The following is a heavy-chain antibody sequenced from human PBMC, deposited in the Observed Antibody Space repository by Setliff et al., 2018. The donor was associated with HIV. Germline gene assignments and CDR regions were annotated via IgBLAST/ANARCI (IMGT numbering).Heavy chain of an antibody. CDR1: GDSVNDRSYV. CDR3: ARWMVVPRDSDYNYYYMDV. Sequence: ETLSLTCTVSGDSVNDRSYVWGWIRQPPGKGLEWIGTFYYNGDSSYNPSLKSRVTISLDTSKNQFSLNLTSVTAADTAVYYCARWMVVPRDSDYNYYYMDVWGKGTTVTVSS. D-gene: IGHD3-22*01. V-gene: IGHV4-39*01. CDR2: FYYNGDS. J-gene: IGHJ6*03.